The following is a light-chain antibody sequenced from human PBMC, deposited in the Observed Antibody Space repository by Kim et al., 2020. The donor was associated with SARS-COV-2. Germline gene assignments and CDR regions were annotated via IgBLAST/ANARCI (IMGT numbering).Light chain of an antibody. CDR3: HQSYSLPLS. J-gene: IGKJ4*01. V-gene: IGKV6-21*01. CDR2: YAS. Sequence: EIVLTQSPDFQSVTSKEKVTITCRASQSIGNTLHWFQQKPDQSPKLLIKYASQSLSGVPSRFSGSGSGTDFTLTISSLEAEDGATYYCHQSYSLPLSFGGGTKVDI. CDR1: QSIGNT.